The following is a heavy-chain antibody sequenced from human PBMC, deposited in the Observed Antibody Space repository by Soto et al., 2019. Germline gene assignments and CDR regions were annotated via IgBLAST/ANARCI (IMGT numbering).Heavy chain of an antibody. D-gene: IGHD3-10*01. CDR3: ARGTTLYDSGRYWHFDY. J-gene: IGHJ4*02. CDR1: GGSIRNYY. V-gene: IGHV4-59*13. Sequence: QVQLQESGPGLVKPSETLSLTCTVSGGSIRNYYWNWIRQPPGKGLEWIGCIYYSGNTNYNPSLNSRVTMSVDTSKNQFSLKLNSVTAADTAVYFCARGTTLYDSGRYWHFDYWGQGTLVTVSS. CDR2: IYYSGNT.